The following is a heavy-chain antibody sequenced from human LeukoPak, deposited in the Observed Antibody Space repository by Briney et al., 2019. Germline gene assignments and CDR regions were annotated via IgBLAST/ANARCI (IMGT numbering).Heavy chain of an antibody. CDR2: IKQDGSEK. CDR1: GFTFGTYW. CDR3: ARRYFDY. J-gene: IGHJ4*02. V-gene: IGHV3-7*03. Sequence: GGSLRLSCAASGFTFGTYWMSWVRQAPGKGLEWVANIKQDGSEKWYVDSVKGRFTISRDSAKNSLYLQMNSLRGEDTAVYYCARRYFDYWGQGTLVTVPS.